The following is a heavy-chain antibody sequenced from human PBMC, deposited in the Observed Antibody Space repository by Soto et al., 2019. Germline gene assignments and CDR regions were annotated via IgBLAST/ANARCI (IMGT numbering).Heavy chain of an antibody. D-gene: IGHD3-3*01. Sequence: GASLRLSCGASGFTLTSYEMNWVRQGPGKGLEWVSYISSGGQTIYYADSVKGRFTISRDNAKNSLYLQMNSLSGEDAAVYYCARARPSSDFWSGYSFGMDVWGQGTTVTVSS. CDR3: ARARPSSDFWSGYSFGMDV. CDR1: GFTLTSYE. CDR2: ISSGGQTI. V-gene: IGHV3-48*03. J-gene: IGHJ6*01.